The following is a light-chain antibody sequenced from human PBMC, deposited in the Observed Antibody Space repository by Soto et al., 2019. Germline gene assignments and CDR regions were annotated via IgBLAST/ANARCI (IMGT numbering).Light chain of an antibody. V-gene: IGKV1-27*01. CDR2: GAS. J-gene: IGKJ4*01. CDR1: QGIGNY. CDR3: QEYKSAPALT. Sequence: DIQMTQSPSSLSASVGDRVTITCRASQGIGNYLAWYQQKPGKVPQLLIYGASNLQSGVPSRFGGSGSGTDFTLTISSLQPEDVATYFCQEYKSAPALTFGGGTKVQIK.